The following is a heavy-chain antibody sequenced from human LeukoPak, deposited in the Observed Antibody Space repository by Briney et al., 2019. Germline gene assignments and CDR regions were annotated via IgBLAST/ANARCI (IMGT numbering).Heavy chain of an antibody. Sequence: PGGSLRLSCAASGFTFTDYWMNWVRQAPGKGLEWVANVKKDGSEKYYVDSVKGRFTISRDNAKNPLYLQMNSLRAEDTAVYYCRTGHYDGSAWGQGTLVTVSS. J-gene: IGHJ5*02. CDR1: GFTFTDYW. D-gene: IGHD4-23*01. CDR3: RTGHYDGSA. CDR2: VKKDGSEK. V-gene: IGHV3-7*01.